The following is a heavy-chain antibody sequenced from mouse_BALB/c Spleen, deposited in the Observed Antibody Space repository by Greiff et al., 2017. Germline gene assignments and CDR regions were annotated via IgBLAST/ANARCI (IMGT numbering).Heavy chain of an antibody. CDR2: INPSNGGT. CDR1: GYTFTSYY. J-gene: IGHJ4*01. CDR3: TRSRFITTANYAMDY. V-gene: IGHV1S81*02. Sequence: QVQLKQSGAELVKPGASVKLSCKASGYTFTSYYMYWVKQRPGQGLEWIGEINPSNGGTNFNEKFKSKATLTVGKSSSTAYMQLSSLTSEDSAVYYCTRSRFITTANYAMDYWGQGTSVTVSS. D-gene: IGHD1-2*01.